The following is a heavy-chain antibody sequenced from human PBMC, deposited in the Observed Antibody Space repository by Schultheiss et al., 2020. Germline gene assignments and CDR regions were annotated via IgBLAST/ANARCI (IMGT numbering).Heavy chain of an antibody. CDR2: IVVGSGNT. CDR3: VLQRGYSGYDSFDY. CDR1: GFTFTSSA. V-gene: IGHV1-58*02. Sequence: SVKVSCKASGFTFTSSAMQWVRQARGQRLEWIGWIVVGSGNTNYAQKFQERVTITRDMSTSTAYMELSRLRSDDTAVYYCVLQRGYSGYDSFDYWGQGTLVTVSS. D-gene: IGHD5-12*01. J-gene: IGHJ4*02.